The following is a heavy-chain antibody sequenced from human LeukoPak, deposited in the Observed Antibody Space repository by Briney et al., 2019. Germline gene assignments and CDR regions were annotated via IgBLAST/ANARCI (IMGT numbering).Heavy chain of an antibody. J-gene: IGHJ4*02. V-gene: IGHV3-53*01. D-gene: IGHD3-22*01. CDR3: ATGNSGFMAY. CDR1: GFTVSTNC. CDR2: IYSGGTT. Sequence: GGSLRLSCAASGFTVSTNCMTWVRQAPGKGLEWVSTIYSGGTTYYADSVMGRFTISRDNAKNTLYLQMNSLRAEDTAVYYCATGNSGFMAYWGQGTLVTVSS.